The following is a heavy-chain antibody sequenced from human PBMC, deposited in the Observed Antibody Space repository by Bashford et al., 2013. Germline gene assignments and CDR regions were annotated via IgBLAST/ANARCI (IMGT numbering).Heavy chain of an antibody. Sequence: SETLSLTCTVSGGSISSSSYYWGWIRQPPGKGLEWIGSIYYSGSTYYNPSLKSRVTISVDTSKNQFSLSLSSVTAADTAVYYCARTWGSYCTGTTCHGGWFDPWGQGTLVTVSS. CDR2: IYYSGST. D-gene: IGHD2-2*01. CDR1: GGSISSSSYY. J-gene: IGHJ5*02. CDR3: ARTWGSYCTGTTCHGGWFDP. V-gene: IGHV4-39*07.